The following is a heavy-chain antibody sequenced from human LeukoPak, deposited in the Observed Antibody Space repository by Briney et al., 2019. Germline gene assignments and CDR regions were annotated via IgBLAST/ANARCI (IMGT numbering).Heavy chain of an antibody. CDR2: ISYSGST. CDR1: GATISTGGFY. V-gene: IGHV4-31*03. D-gene: IGHD1-20*01. J-gene: IGHJ5*02. Sequence: SQTLSLTCTVSGATISTGGFYWSWIRQHPGKGLEWIGYISYSGSTYYNPSLKSRVTISIDASKNQFSLKLSSVTAADTAVYYCRKSPRGPITGTCLIIGPWGQGTLVTVSS. CDR3: RKSPRGPITGTCLIIGP.